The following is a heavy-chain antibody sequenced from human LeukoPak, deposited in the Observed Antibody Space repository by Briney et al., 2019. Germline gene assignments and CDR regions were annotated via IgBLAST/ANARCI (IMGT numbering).Heavy chain of an antibody. Sequence: GGSLRLSCAASGFTFSSYGMHWVRQAPGKGLEWVAVISYDGSNKYYADSVKGRFTISRDNSKNTLYLQMNSLRAEDTAVYYCAKGPRGWYRVDYWGQGTLVTVSS. V-gene: IGHV3-30*18. CDR2: ISYDGSNK. CDR1: GFTFSSYG. CDR3: AKGPRGWYRVDY. J-gene: IGHJ4*02. D-gene: IGHD6-19*01.